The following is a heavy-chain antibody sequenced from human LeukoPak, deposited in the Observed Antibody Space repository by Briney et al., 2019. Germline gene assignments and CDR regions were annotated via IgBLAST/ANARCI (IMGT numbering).Heavy chain of an antibody. V-gene: IGHV1-58*01. CDR2: IVVGSGNT. CDR3: AADSGSYAFDY. J-gene: IGHJ4*02. Sequence: GASVKVSCKASGFTFTSSAAQWVRQARGQRLEWIGWIVVGSGNTNYAQKFQERVTITRDMSTSTAYMELSSLRSEDTAVYYCAADSGSYAFDYWGQGTLVTVSS. CDR1: GFTFTSSA. D-gene: IGHD1-26*01.